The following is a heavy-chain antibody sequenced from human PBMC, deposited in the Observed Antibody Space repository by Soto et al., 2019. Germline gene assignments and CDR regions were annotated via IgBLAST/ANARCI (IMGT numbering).Heavy chain of an antibody. CDR3: ARDYQYNDNWVFDY. D-gene: IGHD1-20*01. CDR2: IYQGGNI. Sequence: QVHLQESGPGLVKPSVTLSLTCTVSADSINTDAWWNWVRQPPGKGLEWIGEIYQGGNINYNPSLKSRVTISLDKSTNQLSLTLNYLTASDTAISFCARDYQYNDNWVFDYWGQGALVSVSS. CDR1: ADSINTDAW. J-gene: IGHJ4*02. V-gene: IGHV4-4*02.